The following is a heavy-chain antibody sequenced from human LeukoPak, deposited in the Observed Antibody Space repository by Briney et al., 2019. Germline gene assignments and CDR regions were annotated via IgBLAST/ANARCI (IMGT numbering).Heavy chain of an antibody. Sequence: SQTLSLTCTVSGGSISSGGYYWSWIRQPPGKGLEWIGYIYHSGSTYYNPSLKSRVTISVDRSKNQFSLKLSSVTAADTAVYYCARSYYDSSGYYHNDAFDIWGQGTMVTVSP. CDR1: GGSISSGGYY. CDR2: IYHSGST. J-gene: IGHJ3*02. D-gene: IGHD3-22*01. V-gene: IGHV4-30-2*01. CDR3: ARSYYDSSGYYHNDAFDI.